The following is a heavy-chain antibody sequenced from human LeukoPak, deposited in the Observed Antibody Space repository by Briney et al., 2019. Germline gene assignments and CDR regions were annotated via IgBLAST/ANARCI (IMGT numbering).Heavy chain of an antibody. CDR3: ARFIAMGYYFDY. CDR1: GGSISSGGYY. J-gene: IGHJ4*02. D-gene: IGHD5-18*01. Sequence: SQTLSLTCTVSGGSISSGGYYWSWIRQHPGKGLEWIGYIYYSGRTYYNPSLKSRVTISVDTSENQFSLKLSSVTAADTAVFYCARFIAMGYYFDYWGQGTLVTVSS. V-gene: IGHV4-31*03. CDR2: IYYSGRT.